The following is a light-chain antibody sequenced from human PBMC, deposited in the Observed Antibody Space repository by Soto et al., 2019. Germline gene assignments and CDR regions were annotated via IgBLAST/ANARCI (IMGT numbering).Light chain of an antibody. Sequence: DIQMTQSPSTLSASVGDRVTITCRASQGIRYLLCWYQQKPGKAPKLLIYASSSLQSGVPSRCSGSGSATEFILTISILHPEYFATYYCLQHNSYPRTFGQGTRLEIK. CDR3: LQHNSYPRT. V-gene: IGKV1-17*01. CDR2: ASS. CDR1: QGIRYL. J-gene: IGKJ5*01.